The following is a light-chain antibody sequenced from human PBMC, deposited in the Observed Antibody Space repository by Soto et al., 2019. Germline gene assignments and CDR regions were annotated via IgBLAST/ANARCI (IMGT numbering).Light chain of an antibody. J-gene: IGKJ5*01. Sequence: EIVVTQSPATLSLSPGERATLSCRASQNVNYYLTWYQQKPGQVPRLLIYEASNRATGIPARFSGSGSGTDFTLTISSLEPEDFAVYYCQQRGTTFGQGTRLEIK. CDR2: EAS. V-gene: IGKV3-11*01. CDR1: QNVNYY. CDR3: QQRGTT.